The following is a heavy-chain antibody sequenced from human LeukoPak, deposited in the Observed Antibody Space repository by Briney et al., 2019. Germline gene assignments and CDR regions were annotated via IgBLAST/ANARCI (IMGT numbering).Heavy chain of an antibody. J-gene: IGHJ5*02. CDR1: GYTFTSYA. CDR2: INAGNGNT. D-gene: IGHD1-20*01. CDR3: ARSEYNWNDETSFDP. Sequence: ASVKVSCKASGYTFTSYAMHWVRQAPGQRLEWMGWINAGNGNTEYSQEFQGRVTITRDTSASTAYMELSSLRSEDMAVYYCARSEYNWNDETSFDPWGQGTLVTVSS. V-gene: IGHV1-3*03.